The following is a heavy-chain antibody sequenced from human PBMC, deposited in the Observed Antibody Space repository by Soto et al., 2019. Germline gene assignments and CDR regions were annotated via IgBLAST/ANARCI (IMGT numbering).Heavy chain of an antibody. Sequence: QVQLQQWGAGLLKPSETLSLTCAVYGGSFSGYYWSWIRQPPGKGLEWIGEINHSGSTNYNPSLXGRVTISVDTXXHXFXXQLSSVTDADTAVYHCARIPRGDIAVVPPGVGRDYWGQGTLVTVSS. V-gene: IGHV4-34*01. J-gene: IGHJ4*02. CDR2: INHSGST. CDR3: ARIPRGDIAVVPPGVGRDY. CDR1: GGSFSGYY. D-gene: IGHD2-2*01.